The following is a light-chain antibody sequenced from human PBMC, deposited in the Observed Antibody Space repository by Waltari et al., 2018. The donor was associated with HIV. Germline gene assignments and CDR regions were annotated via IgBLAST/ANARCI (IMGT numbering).Light chain of an antibody. CDR2: GAS. CDR3: QQYGGSLT. V-gene: IGKV3-20*01. J-gene: IGKJ4*01. Sequence: EIVLTQSPVTLSLSPGERATLSCRASQYISSHLAWYQQKPGQAPRLLISGASNRAAGIPARFSGSGSGTEFTLTIRRLEPEDIAVYYCQQYGGSLTFGGGTKVEI. CDR1: QYISSH.